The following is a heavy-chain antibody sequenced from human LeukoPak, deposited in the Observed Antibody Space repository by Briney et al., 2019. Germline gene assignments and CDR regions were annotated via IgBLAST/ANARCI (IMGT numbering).Heavy chain of an antibody. CDR2: IYYSGST. CDR1: GGSISSYY. CDR3: ARDFCSSTSCYDAEYFQH. J-gene: IGHJ1*01. Sequence: SETLSLTCTVSGGSISSYYWSWIRQPPGKGLEWIGYIYYSGSTNYNPSLKSRVTISVDTSKNQFSLKLSPVTAADTAVYYCARDFCSSTSCYDAEYFQHWGQGTLVTVSS. V-gene: IGHV4-59*12. D-gene: IGHD2-2*01.